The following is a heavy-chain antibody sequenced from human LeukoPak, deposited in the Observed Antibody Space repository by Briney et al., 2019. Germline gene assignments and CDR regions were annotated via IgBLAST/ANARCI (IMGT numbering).Heavy chain of an antibody. CDR3: ARAKRVYYYDSSGYFDY. V-gene: IGHV4-39*07. Sequence: PSETLSLTCTVSGGSISSSSYYWGWIRQPPGKGLEWIGEINHSGSTNYNPSLKSRVTISVDTSKNQFSLKLSSVTAADTAVYYCARAKRVYYYDSSGYFDYWGQGTLVTVSS. CDR2: INHSGST. D-gene: IGHD3-22*01. CDR1: GGSISSSSYY. J-gene: IGHJ4*02.